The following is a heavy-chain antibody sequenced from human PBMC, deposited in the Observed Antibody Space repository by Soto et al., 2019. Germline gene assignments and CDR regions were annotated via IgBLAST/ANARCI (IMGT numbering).Heavy chain of an antibody. V-gene: IGHV4-59*01. J-gene: IGHJ4*01. CDR2: IYYSGTT. D-gene: IGHD3-10*01. Sequence: SETLSLTCTVSGGSISNYYLSWIRQSPGKGLEWIGYIYYSGTTNYNPSLKSRVTISIDRSENQFSLKVSSVTAADTAVYFCTRATYYRYYFDVWGQGTLVTVSS. CDR1: GGSISNYY. CDR3: TRATYYRYYFDV.